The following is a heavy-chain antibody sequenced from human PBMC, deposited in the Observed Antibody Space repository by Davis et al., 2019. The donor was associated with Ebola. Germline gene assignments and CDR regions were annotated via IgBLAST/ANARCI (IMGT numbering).Heavy chain of an antibody. V-gene: IGHV4-34*01. CDR3: ARGGFFLVRGVITNYYYYGMDV. J-gene: IGHJ6*02. CDR1: GGSFSGYY. D-gene: IGHD3-10*01. Sequence: MPSETLSLTCAVYGGSFSGYYWSWIRQPPGKGLEWIGEINHSGSTNYNPSLKSRVTISVDTSKNQFSLKLSSVTAADTAVYYCARGGFFLVRGVITNYYYYGMDVWGQGTTVTVSS. CDR2: INHSGST.